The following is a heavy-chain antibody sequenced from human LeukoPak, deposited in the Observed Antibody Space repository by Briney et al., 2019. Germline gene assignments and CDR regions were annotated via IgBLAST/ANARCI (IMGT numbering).Heavy chain of an antibody. D-gene: IGHD6-6*01. J-gene: IGHJ4*02. CDR2: INPSGGST. Sequence: ASVKVSCKASGYTFTSYYMHWVRQAPGQGLEWMGIINPSGGSTSYAQKFQGRVTMTRDTSTSTVYMELSSLRSEDTAVYYCARSPLSIAARPPFDYWCQGTLVTVSS. CDR1: GYTFTSYY. V-gene: IGHV1-46*01. CDR3: ARSPLSIAARPPFDY.